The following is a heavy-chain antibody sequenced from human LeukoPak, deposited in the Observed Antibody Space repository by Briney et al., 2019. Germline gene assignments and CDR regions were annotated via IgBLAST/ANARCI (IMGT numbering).Heavy chain of an antibody. CDR3: ARAAIAVAGDYHYHYMDV. D-gene: IGHD6-19*01. CDR1: GGTFSSYA. Sequence: GASVKVSCKASGGTFSSYAISWVRQAPGQGLEWMGGIIPIFGTANYAQKFQGRVTITTDESTSTAYMELSRLRSDDTAVYFCARAAIAVAGDYHYHYMDVWGKGTTVTVSS. J-gene: IGHJ6*03. V-gene: IGHV1-69*05. CDR2: IIPIFGTA.